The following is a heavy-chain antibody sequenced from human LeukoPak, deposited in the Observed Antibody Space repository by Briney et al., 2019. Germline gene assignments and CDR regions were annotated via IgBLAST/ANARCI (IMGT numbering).Heavy chain of an antibody. CDR3: ARHSISNSCNFDL. Sequence: SETLSLTCTVSGGSISSSSYYWGWIRQPPGKGLEWIGSIYYSGSTYYNPSLKSRVTISVDTSKNQFSLKLSSVTAADTAVYYCARHSISNSCNFDLWGRGTLVTVSS. CDR1: GGSISSSSYY. J-gene: IGHJ2*01. D-gene: IGHD6-13*01. V-gene: IGHV4-39*01. CDR2: IYYSGST.